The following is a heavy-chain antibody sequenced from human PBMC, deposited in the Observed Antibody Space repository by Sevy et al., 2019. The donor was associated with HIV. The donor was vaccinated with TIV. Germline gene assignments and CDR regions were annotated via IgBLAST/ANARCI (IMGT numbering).Heavy chain of an antibody. V-gene: IGHV3-30*18. J-gene: IGHJ4*02. Sequence: GGSLRLSCAASGFIFNNYDMYWIRQAPGKGLEWVATVSYDGADKDYADIVKGRFTISRDSSRSMLYLQMSSLRPEDTGVYFCAKDMVDCSGGTCYSGAVSPFESWGQGTLVTASS. CDR3: AKDMVDCSGGTCYSGAVSPFES. CDR2: VSYDGADK. CDR1: GFIFNNYD. D-gene: IGHD2-15*01.